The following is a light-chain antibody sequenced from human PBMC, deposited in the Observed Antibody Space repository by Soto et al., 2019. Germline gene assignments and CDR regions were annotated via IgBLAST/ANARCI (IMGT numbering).Light chain of an antibody. J-gene: IGKJ1*01. CDR3: QQCYSTLWT. CDR2: WAS. CDR1: QSVLYSSNNKNC. Sequence: DIVMTQSPDSLAVSLGERATINCKSSQSVLYSSNNKNCLAWYQQKPGQPPKLLIYWASTRESGVPDRFSGSGSGTDFPLTISSLHAEDVAVYYCQQCYSTLWTFGQGTKVEIK. V-gene: IGKV4-1*01.